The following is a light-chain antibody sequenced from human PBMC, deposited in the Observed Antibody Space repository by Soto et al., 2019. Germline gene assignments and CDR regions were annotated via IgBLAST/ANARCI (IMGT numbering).Light chain of an antibody. J-gene: IGKJ4*01. Sequence: IQLTQSPSSLSASVGDRVTITCRASQGISSYLAWYQQKPGKAPKLLIYAASTLQSGVPSRFSGSGSGTDFTLTISSLQTEDFATYYCQQLNSYPHTFGGGTKVEI. CDR1: QGISSY. CDR3: QQLNSYPHT. V-gene: IGKV1-9*01. CDR2: AAS.